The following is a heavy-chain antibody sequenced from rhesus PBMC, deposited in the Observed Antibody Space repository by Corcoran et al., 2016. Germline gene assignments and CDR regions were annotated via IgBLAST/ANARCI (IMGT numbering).Heavy chain of an antibody. CDR2: LYGSGGSS. Sequence: QVQLQESGPGLVKPSETLPLTCAVSGASISSNYWSWIRQAPGKGLEWIGRLYGSGGSSYSNPSLKSRVTISIDTSKNQFSLKLSSVTAADTAVYYCARSHYINDWSPVGTWGQGVLVTVSS. CDR3: ARSHYINDWSPVGT. D-gene: IGHD6S26*01. CDR1: GASISSNY. J-gene: IGHJ4*01. V-gene: IGHV4S2*01.